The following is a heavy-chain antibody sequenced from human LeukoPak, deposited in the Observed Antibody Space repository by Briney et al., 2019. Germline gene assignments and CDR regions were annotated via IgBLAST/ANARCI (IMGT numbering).Heavy chain of an antibody. CDR1: GVTFSSYA. CDR3: ASRLKNYYDSSGYYLHHYYYYMDV. CDR2: IIPIFGIA. J-gene: IGHJ6*03. V-gene: IGHV1-69*01. Sequence: SVNASRKASGVTFSSYAISWGRQAAGQELEWRGGIIPIFGIANYAQKFQVRVTITPDESTSTGYMELSSLRSEDTAVYYCASRLKNYYDSSGYYLHHYYYYMDVWGKGPTVTVSS. D-gene: IGHD3-22*01.